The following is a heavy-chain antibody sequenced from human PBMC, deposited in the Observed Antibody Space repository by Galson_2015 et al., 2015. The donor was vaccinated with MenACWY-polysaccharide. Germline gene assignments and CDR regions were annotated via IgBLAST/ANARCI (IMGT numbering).Heavy chain of an antibody. Sequence: AVKVSCKASGYTFSSYDINWVRQASGQGLEWMGWMNPNSGNTGYAQKFQGRVTMTSNSAITTAYMELSSLRSEDTAVYYCARIIGRKYLFADLWGQGTLVIVSS. CDR2: MNPNSGNT. J-gene: IGHJ4*02. D-gene: IGHD2-2*02. CDR3: ARIIGRKYLFADL. CDR1: GYTFSSYD. V-gene: IGHV1-8*01.